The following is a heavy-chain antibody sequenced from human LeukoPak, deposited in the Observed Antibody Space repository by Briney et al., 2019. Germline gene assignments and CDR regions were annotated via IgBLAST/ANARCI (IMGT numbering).Heavy chain of an antibody. D-gene: IGHD1-26*01. CDR3: ARTQLGTSTSFYFDL. V-gene: IGHV3-30*02. CDR2: IRYDGRSE. J-gene: IGHJ4*02. CDR1: EFIFSDYD. Sequence: GGSLRLSCAASEFIFSDYDMHWVRQAPGKGLEWVALIRYDGRSEYYSGYMQGRFTISRDNSKNNLFLNMNNLGPEDTAVYFCARTQLGTSTSFYFDLWGQGTLVTVSS.